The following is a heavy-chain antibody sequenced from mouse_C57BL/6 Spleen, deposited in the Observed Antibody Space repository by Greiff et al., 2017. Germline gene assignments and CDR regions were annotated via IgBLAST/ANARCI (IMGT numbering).Heavy chain of an antibody. CDR1: GFTFSDYG. J-gene: IGHJ3*01. V-gene: IGHV5-15*01. Sequence: EVQRVESGGGLVQPGGSLELSCAASGFTFSDYGMAWVRQAPRKGPEWVAFISNLAYSIYYADTVTGRFTISRENAKNTPYLGMSSLRSEDTAMYYCARQHYYGSSLSWFAYWGQGTLVTVSA. D-gene: IGHD1-1*01. CDR3: ARQHYYGSSLSWFAY. CDR2: ISNLAYSI.